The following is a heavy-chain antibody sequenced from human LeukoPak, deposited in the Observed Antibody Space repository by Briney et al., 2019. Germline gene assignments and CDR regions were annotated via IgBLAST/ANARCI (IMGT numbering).Heavy chain of an antibody. Sequence: SETLSLTCRVSGGFISNYYWSWIRQPPGKGLEWIGYSDYSGSTNYSPSLKSRVTISVDTSKKQFSLKLRSVTAADTAVYYCARGVSYYDSSGYYNEYFQHWGQGTLVTVSS. D-gene: IGHD3-22*01. J-gene: IGHJ1*01. CDR2: SDYSGST. V-gene: IGHV4-59*01. CDR3: ARGVSYYDSSGYYNEYFQH. CDR1: GGFISNYY.